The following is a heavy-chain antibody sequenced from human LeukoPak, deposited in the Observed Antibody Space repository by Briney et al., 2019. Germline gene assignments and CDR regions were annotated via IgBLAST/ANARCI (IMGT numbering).Heavy chain of an antibody. CDR2: IIPIFGTA. D-gene: IGHD3-16*01. J-gene: IGHJ4*02. Sequence: GASVKVSCKASGGTFSSYAISWVRQAPGQGLEWMGGIIPIFGTANYAQKFQGRVTITADKSTSTAYMELSSLRSEDTAVYYCATHGSVWGSYRWVDYWGQGTLVTVSS. V-gene: IGHV1-69*06. CDR3: ATHGSVWGSYRWVDY. CDR1: GGTFSSYA.